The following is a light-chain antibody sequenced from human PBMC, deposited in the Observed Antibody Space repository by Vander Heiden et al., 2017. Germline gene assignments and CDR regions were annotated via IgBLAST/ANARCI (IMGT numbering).Light chain of an antibody. CDR3: QQYAKWPPYT. Sequence: VLTQSPISLSVSPGERATLSCRASQGVSVNLAWYQQKPGQAPRPLIFGASTRATGNPARFSGSGYGTAFTLTISNGKLEDSALYYCQQYAKWPPYTLGQGTKVEIK. CDR2: GAS. J-gene: IGKJ2*01. CDR1: QGVSVN. V-gene: IGKV3-15*01.